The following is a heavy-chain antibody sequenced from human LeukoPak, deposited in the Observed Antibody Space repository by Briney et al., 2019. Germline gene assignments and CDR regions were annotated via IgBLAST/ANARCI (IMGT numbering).Heavy chain of an antibody. D-gene: IGHD2/OR15-2a*01. CDR3: ASTNTYYYYMDV. CDR2: ISYDGSNK. Sequence: GGSLRLSCAASGFTFSSYAMHWVRQAPGKGLEWVAVISYDGSNKYYADSVKGRFTISRDNSKNTLYLQMNSLRAEDTAVYYCASTNTYYYYMDVWGKGTTVTVSS. J-gene: IGHJ6*03. CDR1: GFTFSSYA. V-gene: IGHV3-30-3*01.